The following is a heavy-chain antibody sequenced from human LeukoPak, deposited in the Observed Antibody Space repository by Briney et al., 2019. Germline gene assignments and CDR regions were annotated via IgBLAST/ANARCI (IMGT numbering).Heavy chain of an antibody. CDR1: GGSISSYY. D-gene: IGHD1-26*01. CDR3: ARQVGGSYYYYYYMDV. V-gene: IGHV4-4*09. CDR2: IYTSGST. Sequence: SETLSLTCTVSGGSISSYYWSWIRQPPGKGLEWIGCIYTSGSTNYNPSLKSRVTISVDTSKNQFSLKLSSVTAADTAVYYCARQVGGSYYYYYYMDVWGKGTTVTVSS. J-gene: IGHJ6*03.